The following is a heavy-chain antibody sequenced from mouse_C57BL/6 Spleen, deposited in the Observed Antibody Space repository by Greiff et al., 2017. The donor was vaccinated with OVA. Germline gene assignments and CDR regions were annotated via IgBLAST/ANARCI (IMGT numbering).Heavy chain of an antibody. CDR3: ARTGLGVRRNAMDY. D-gene: IGHD2-14*01. Sequence: QVQLKQPGAELVRPGSSVKLSCKASGYTFTSYWMHWVKQRPIQGLEWIGNIDPSDSETHYNQKFKDKATLTVDKSSSTAYMQLSSLTSEDSAVYYRARTGLGVRRNAMDYWGQGTSVTVSS. CDR2: IDPSDSET. J-gene: IGHJ4*01. CDR1: GYTFTSYW. V-gene: IGHV1-52*01.